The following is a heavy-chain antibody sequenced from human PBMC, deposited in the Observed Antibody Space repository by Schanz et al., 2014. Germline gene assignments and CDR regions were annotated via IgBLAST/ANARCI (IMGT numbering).Heavy chain of an antibody. CDR2: ISGSGGST. J-gene: IGHJ3*02. Sequence: EVQLVESGGGLVQPGGSLRLSCAASGFTFSDYWMSWVRQAPGKGLEWVSAISGSGGSTYYADSVKGRFTISRDNSKNTLYLQMNSLRAEDTAVYYCAKGRFGELSAFDIWGQGTIVTGSS. CDR3: AKGRFGELSAFDI. V-gene: IGHV3-23*04. D-gene: IGHD3-10*01. CDR1: GFTFSDYW.